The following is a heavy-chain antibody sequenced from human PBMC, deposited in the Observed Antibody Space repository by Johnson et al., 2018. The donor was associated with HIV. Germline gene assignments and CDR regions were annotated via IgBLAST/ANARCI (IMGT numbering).Heavy chain of an antibody. V-gene: IGHV3-30*02. CDR1: GFTFSYYG. CDR2: IRYDGSNK. D-gene: IGHD2-15*01. J-gene: IGHJ3*02. Sequence: QVQLVESGGGVVQPGGSLRLSCTASGFTFSYYGMHWVRQAPGKGLEWVALIRYDGSNKYYADSVKGRFPISRDNSKNTLYLPMNSLSAEDTAVYYCAREVVAAEGAGAFDIWGQGTMVTVSS. CDR3: AREVVAAEGAGAFDI.